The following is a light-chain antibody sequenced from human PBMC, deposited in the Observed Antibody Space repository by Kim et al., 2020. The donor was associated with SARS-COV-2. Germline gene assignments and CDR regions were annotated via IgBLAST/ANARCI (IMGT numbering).Light chain of an antibody. CDR1: SSNIGSYY. Sequence: QSVLTQPPSASGTPGQRVTISCSGSSSNIGSYYVYWYQQLPGTTAKLLIYNNNQRPSGVPDQFSGTKSGTSAPPATSCLRSEDDDDYYCSAWDDSRSGWVFGGGTQLTVL. V-gene: IGLV1-47*02. CDR2: NNN. J-gene: IGLJ3*02. CDR3: SAWDDSRSGWV.